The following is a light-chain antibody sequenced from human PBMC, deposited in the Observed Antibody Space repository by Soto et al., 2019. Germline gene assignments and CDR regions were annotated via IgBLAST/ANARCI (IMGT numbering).Light chain of an antibody. CDR3: QSYDSSLSGSVV. CDR1: SSNIGAGYD. J-gene: IGLJ2*01. CDR2: VNS. V-gene: IGLV1-40*01. Sequence: QSVLTQPPSVSGAPGQRVTISCTGSSSNIGAGYDVHWYQQLPGTAPKLLIYVNSNRPSGVPDRFSGSKSGTSASLAITGLQAEDEADYCCQSYDSSLSGSVVFGGGTKLTVL.